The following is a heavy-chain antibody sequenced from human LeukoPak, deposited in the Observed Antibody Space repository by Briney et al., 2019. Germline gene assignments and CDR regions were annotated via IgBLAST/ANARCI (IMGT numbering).Heavy chain of an antibody. Sequence: PGGSLRLSCAASGFTFSSYGMHWVRQAPGKGLEWVAFIRYDGSNKYYADSVKGRFTISRDNSKNTLYLQMNSLRAEDTAVYYCAKGAELGYYDFWSGPQGHFDIWGQGTMVTVSS. CDR3: AKGAELGYYDFWSGPQGHFDI. J-gene: IGHJ3*02. CDR1: GFTFSSYG. CDR2: IRYDGSNK. V-gene: IGHV3-30*02. D-gene: IGHD3-3*01.